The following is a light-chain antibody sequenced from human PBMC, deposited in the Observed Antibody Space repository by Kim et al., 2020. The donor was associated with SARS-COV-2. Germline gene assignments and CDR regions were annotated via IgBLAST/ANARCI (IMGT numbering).Light chain of an antibody. Sequence: VSPGERATLSCRASQIVSSNLAWYQQKPGQAPRLLIYSASTRATGIPARFSGSGSGTEFTLTISSLQSEDFAVYYCQQYSHWPRTFGQGTKVDIK. CDR2: SAS. CDR3: QQYSHWPRT. CDR1: QIVSSN. J-gene: IGKJ1*01. V-gene: IGKV3-15*01.